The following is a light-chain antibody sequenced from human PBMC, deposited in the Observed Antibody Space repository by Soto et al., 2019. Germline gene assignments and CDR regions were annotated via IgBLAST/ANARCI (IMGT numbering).Light chain of an antibody. V-gene: IGKV3-20*01. CDR3: QQYGSSPLLT. Sequence: EIVLTQSPGTLSLSPGERATLSCRASQSVSSSYLAWYQQKPGQAPRLLIYGASSRATGIPDRFSGSGSGTDFTLTISMLEPEDFAVYYCQQYGSSPLLTFGGGTTVESK. J-gene: IGKJ4*01. CDR2: GAS. CDR1: QSVSSSY.